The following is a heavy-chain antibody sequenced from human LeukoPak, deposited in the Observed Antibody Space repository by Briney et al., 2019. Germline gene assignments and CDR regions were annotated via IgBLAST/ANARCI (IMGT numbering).Heavy chain of an antibody. CDR3: AKGRYDILTGFLRF. Sequence: GGSLRLSCAASGFTFRSYAMSWVRQAPGKGLEWVSAISGSGGSTYYADSVKGRFTISRDNSKNTLYLQMNSLRAEDTAVYYCAKGRYDILTGFLRFRGQGTLVTVSS. J-gene: IGHJ4*02. CDR1: GFTFRSYA. V-gene: IGHV3-23*01. D-gene: IGHD3-9*01. CDR2: ISGSGGST.